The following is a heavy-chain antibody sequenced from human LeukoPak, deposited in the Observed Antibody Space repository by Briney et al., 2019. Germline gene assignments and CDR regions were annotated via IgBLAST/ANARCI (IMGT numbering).Heavy chain of an antibody. D-gene: IGHD2-21*02. J-gene: IGHJ6*02. CDR2: ISYDGSNK. Sequence: GRSLRLSCAASGFTFSSYAMHWVRQAPGKGLEWVAVISYDGSNKYYADSVKGRFTISRDNSKNTLYLQMNSLRAEDTAVYYCAREHIVVVTAILPYYYGMDVWGQGTTVTVSS. CDR3: AREHIVVVTAILPYYYGMDV. V-gene: IGHV3-30-3*01. CDR1: GFTFSSYA.